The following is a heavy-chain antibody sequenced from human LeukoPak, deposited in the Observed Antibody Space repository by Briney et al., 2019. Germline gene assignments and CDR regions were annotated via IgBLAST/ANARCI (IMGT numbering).Heavy chain of an antibody. J-gene: IGHJ4*02. CDR3: AKEGFTMVRGVIIGGLDY. CDR1: GFTFSSYA. CDR2: ISGSGGST. D-gene: IGHD3-10*01. V-gene: IGHV3-23*01. Sequence: PGGSLRLSCAASGFTFSSYAMSWVRQAPGKGLEWVSAISGSGGSTYYADSVKGRFTISRDNSKNTLYLQMNSLRAEDTAVYYRAKEGFTMVRGVIIGGLDYWGQGTLVTVSS.